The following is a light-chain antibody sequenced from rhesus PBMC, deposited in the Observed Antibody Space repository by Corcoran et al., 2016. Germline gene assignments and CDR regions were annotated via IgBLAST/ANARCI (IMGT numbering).Light chain of an antibody. CDR1: QGISSY. Sequence: DIQMTQSPSSLSASVGDTVTITCRASQGISSYLNWFQQKPGKAPTLLLYAASSLESGVPSRFSGSGAGTDFTLTISCLQPEGFAVYYCLQHNSYPLTFGGGTKVELK. J-gene: IGKJ4*01. CDR3: LQHNSYPLT. V-gene: IGKV1-28*03. CDR2: AAS.